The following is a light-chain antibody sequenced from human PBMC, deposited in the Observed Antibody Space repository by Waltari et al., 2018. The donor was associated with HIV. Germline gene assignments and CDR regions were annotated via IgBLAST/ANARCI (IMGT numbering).Light chain of an antibody. CDR3: QQRRDWPLT. V-gene: IGKV3-11*01. CDR2: DAS. CDR1: ENINNY. J-gene: IGKJ4*01. Sequence: EIVLTQSPATLSLSPGERASLSCTASENINNYLGWYQQRPGQAPRLLIHDASNRAPGIPDRFTGSGSEKYFTLTISSLEAEDFAVYYCQQRRDWPLTCGGGTKVEIK.